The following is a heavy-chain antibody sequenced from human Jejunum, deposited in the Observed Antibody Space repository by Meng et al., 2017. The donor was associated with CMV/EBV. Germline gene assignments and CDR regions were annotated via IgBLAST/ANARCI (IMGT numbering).Heavy chain of an antibody. Sequence: TFSAYGMNWVRQAPGKGPEWVAAISYDGGKESYAESVKGRFTISRDNSKNTLYLQMNSLRAEDTAVYYCAKSFERVLMTVETGSLAGYWGQGTLVTVSS. J-gene: IGHJ4*02. CDR1: TFSAYG. D-gene: IGHD3-3*01. V-gene: IGHV3-30*18. CDR2: ISYDGGKE. CDR3: AKSFERVLMTVETGSLAGY.